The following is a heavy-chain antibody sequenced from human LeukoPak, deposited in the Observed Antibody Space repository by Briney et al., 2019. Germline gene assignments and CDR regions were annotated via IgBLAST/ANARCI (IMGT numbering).Heavy chain of an antibody. V-gene: IGHV1-46*01. CDR1: GYTFTSYY. J-gene: IGHJ4*02. Sequence: ASVKVSCKASGYTFTSYYMHWVRQAPGQGLEWMGIINPSGGSTSYAQKFQGRVTMTRDTSTSTVYMELSSLRSEDTAVYYCAREGNYYGSGSYYRLGGGYHYWGQGTLVTVSS. D-gene: IGHD3-10*01. CDR3: AREGNYYGSGSYYRLGGGYHY. CDR2: INPSGGST.